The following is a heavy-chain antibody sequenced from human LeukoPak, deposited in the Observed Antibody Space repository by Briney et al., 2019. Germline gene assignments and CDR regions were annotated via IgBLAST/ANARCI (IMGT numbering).Heavy chain of an antibody. CDR3: ARAYCGDDCSFDY. D-gene: IGHD2-21*02. V-gene: IGHV1-18*01. J-gene: IGHJ4*02. Sequence: RASVKVSCKASGYTFTSYGISWVRQAPGQGLEWMGWISAYNGNTNYAQNLQGRVTMTTDTSTSTAYMELRSLRSGDTAVYYCARAYCGDDCSFDYWGQGTLVTVSS. CDR2: ISAYNGNT. CDR1: GYTFTSYG.